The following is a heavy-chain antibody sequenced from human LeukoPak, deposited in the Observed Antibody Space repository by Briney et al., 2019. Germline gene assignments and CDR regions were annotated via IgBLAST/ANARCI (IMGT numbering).Heavy chain of an antibody. CDR2: LYTSGNT. CDR1: GGSISNYF. D-gene: IGHD2-15*01. Sequence: SETLSLTCTVSGGSISNYFWSWIRQPAGKGLEWIGRLYTSGNTNYNPSLKSRVTMSADTSKNQFSLKLSSVTAADTAVYYCARGPYCSRGTCSLDYWGQGTLVTVSS. J-gene: IGHJ4*02. V-gene: IGHV4-4*07. CDR3: ARGPYCSRGTCSLDY.